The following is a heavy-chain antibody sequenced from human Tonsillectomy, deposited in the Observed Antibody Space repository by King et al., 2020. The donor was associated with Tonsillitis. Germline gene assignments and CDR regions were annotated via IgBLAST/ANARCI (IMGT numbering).Heavy chain of an antibody. D-gene: IGHD3-10*01. V-gene: IGHV3-7*01. CDR1: GFTFDSHW. Sequence: VQLVESGGGLVQPGGSLRLSCTASGFTFDSHWMNWFRQAPGKGLEWVAIIKGDGSRNFYLDSVKGRFTISRDNAKNTQYLQMNSLKVEYTAVYYCAGGLGWLVDYWGQGTLVTVSS. J-gene: IGHJ4*02. CDR2: IKGDGSRN. CDR3: AGGLGWLVDY.